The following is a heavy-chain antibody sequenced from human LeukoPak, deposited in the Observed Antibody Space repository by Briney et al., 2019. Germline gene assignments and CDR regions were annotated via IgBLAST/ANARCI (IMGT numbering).Heavy chain of an antibody. D-gene: IGHD3-10*01. Sequence: PSETLSLTCTVSGGSISSGDYYWSWIRQPPGTGLEWIGYIYYSGSTYYNPSLKSRVTISVDTSKNQFSLKLSSVTAADTAVYYCARDRAMVRSYNYYGMDVWGQGTTVTVSS. V-gene: IGHV4-30-4*01. J-gene: IGHJ6*02. CDR1: GGSISSGDYY. CDR2: IYYSGST. CDR3: ARDRAMVRSYNYYGMDV.